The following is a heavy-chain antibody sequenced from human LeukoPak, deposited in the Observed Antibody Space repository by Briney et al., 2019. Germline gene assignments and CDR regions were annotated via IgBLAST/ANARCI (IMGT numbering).Heavy chain of an antibody. CDR1: GFTFSSCA. CDR3: ATRSSWLSY. D-gene: IGHD6-13*01. Sequence: GGSLRLSCAASGFTFSSCAMSWVRQAPGKGLGWVSAISGSGGSTFYADSVKGRFTISRDNSKSTLYLQMNSLRAEDTAVYYCATRSSWLSYWGQGTLVTVSS. V-gene: IGHV3-23*01. CDR2: ISGSGGST. J-gene: IGHJ4*02.